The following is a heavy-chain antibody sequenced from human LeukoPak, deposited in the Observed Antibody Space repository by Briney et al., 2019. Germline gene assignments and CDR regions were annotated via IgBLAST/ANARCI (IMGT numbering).Heavy chain of an antibody. D-gene: IGHD6-19*01. Sequence: GGSLRLSCAASGFTFTNYVMNWVRQAPGKGLEWVSSITGTADKTYDAGSVKGRFTISRDNSKNTLSPQMSSLRVEDTAIYYCARRGGSRGWGAFDIWGQGTIVTVSS. V-gene: IGHV3-23*01. J-gene: IGHJ3*02. CDR1: GFTFTNYV. CDR2: ITGTADKT. CDR3: ARRGGSRGWGAFDI.